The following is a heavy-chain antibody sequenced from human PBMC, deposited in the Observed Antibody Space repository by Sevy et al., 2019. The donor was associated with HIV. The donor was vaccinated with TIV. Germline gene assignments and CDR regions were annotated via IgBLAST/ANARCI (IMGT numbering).Heavy chain of an antibody. CDR1: GYSFGGYN. CDR3: ARVPAAAGTRGYFDY. CDR2: IKPTSGGT. J-gene: IGHJ4*02. V-gene: IGHV1-2*06. Sequence: ASVKVSCKTSGYSFGGYNMHWVRQAPGQGLEWMGRIKPTSGGTKCAEMFQGRVTMTRDMSISTAYMELSSLRSDDTAVYYCARVPAAAGTRGYFDYWGQGTLVTVS. D-gene: IGHD6-13*01.